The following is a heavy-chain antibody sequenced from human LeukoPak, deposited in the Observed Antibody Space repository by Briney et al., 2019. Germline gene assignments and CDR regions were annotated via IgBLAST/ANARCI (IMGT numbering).Heavy chain of an antibody. V-gene: IGHV1-2*06. J-gene: IGHJ5*02. CDR1: GYTFTDYY. Sequence: ASVKVSCKVSGYTFTDYYMHWVRQAPGQGLEWMGRINPHSGGTNYAQNFQGRVTMTRDTNITTAYMELRRLTSDDSAMYYCTKSGTWGQGTLVTVSS. D-gene: IGHD1-26*01. CDR3: TKSGT. CDR2: INPHSGGT.